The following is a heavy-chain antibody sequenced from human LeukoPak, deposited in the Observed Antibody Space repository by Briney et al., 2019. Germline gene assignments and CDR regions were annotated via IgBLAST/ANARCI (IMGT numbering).Heavy chain of an antibody. CDR2: ISSSGSTI. CDR1: GFTFSSYE. Sequence: GGSLRLSCAASGFTFSSYEMNWVRQAPGKGLEWVSYISSSGSTIYYAGSVKGRFIISRDNAKNSLYLQMNSLRAEDTAVYYCARTHDYVDYWGQGTLVTVSS. J-gene: IGHJ4*02. V-gene: IGHV3-48*03. CDR3: ARTHDYVDY.